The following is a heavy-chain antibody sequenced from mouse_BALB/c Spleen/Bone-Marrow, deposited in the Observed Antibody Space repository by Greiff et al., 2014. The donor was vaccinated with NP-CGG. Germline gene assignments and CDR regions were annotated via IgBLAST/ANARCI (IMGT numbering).Heavy chain of an antibody. CDR1: GYSFTGYF. CDR3: GRNYGSSYAMDY. CDR2: INPYNGDT. V-gene: IGHV1-37*01. J-gene: IGHJ4*01. D-gene: IGHD1-1*01. Sequence: EVQLQQSGPELVKPGASVKISCKASGYSFTGYFMNWVKQCHGKSLEWIGRINPYNGDTFYNQKFKGKATLTVDKSSSTAHMELLSLTSEDSAVYYCGRNYGSSYAMDYWGQGTSVTVSS.